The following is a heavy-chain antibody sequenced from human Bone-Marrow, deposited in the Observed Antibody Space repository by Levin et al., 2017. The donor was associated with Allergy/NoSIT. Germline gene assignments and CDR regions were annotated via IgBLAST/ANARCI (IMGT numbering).Heavy chain of an antibody. CDR1: GGSISSYY. CDR3: ARGKVATPYYFDY. J-gene: IGHJ4*02. Sequence: SQTLSLTCTVSGGSISSYYWSWIRPPPGKGLEWIGYIYYSGSTNYNPSLKSRVTISVDTSKNQFSLKLSSVTAADTAVYYCARGKVATPYYFDYWGQGTLVTVSS. D-gene: IGHD5-12*01. CDR2: IYYSGST. V-gene: IGHV4-59*01.